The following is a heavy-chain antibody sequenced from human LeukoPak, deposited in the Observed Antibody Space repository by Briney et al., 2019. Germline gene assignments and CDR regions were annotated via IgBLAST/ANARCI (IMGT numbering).Heavy chain of an antibody. Sequence: SVKVSCKASGYTFTSYGISWVRQAPGQGLEWMGGIIPIFGTANYAQKFQGRVTITADESTSTAYMELSSLRSEDTAVYYCASSGVVVINYFDYWGQGTLVTVSS. CDR2: IIPIFGTA. V-gene: IGHV1-69*13. CDR3: ASSGVVVINYFDY. D-gene: IGHD3-22*01. J-gene: IGHJ4*02. CDR1: GYTFTSYG.